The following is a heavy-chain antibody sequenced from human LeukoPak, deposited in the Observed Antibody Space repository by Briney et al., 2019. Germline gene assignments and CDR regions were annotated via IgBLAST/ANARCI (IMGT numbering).Heavy chain of an antibody. Sequence: GGSLRLSCAASGFTFSSYGMHWVRQAPGKGLEWVAVIWYDGSNKYYADSVKGRFTISRDNSKNTLYLQMNSLRAEDTAVYYCAKTAVVNLRWFDPWGQGTLVTVSS. CDR1: GFTFSSYG. D-gene: IGHD5-18*01. CDR2: IWYDGSNK. V-gene: IGHV3-33*06. J-gene: IGHJ5*02. CDR3: AKTAVVNLRWFDP.